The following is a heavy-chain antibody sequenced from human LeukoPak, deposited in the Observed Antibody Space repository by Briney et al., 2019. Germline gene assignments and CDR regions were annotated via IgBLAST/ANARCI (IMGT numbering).Heavy chain of an antibody. V-gene: IGHV3-53*01. CDR1: VLNVRSTY. CDR3: ARYPSDQYYFDY. J-gene: IGHJ4*02. CDR2: IYSGGST. Sequence: PGGSIKLPWAAPVLNVRSTYRGRVRQAPGKGLESVSVIYSGGSTYYADSVKGRFTISRDNSKNTLYLQMNSLRAEDTAVYYCARYPSDQYYFDYWGQGTLVTVSS.